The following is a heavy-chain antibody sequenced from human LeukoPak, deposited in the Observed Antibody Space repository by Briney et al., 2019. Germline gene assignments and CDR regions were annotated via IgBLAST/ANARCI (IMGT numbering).Heavy chain of an antibody. CDR1: GGSFSGYY. V-gene: IGHV4-34*01. J-gene: IGHJ4*01. D-gene: IGHD3-10*01. CDR2: INHSGST. Sequence: PSETLSLTCAVYGGSFSGYYWSWIRQPPGKGLEWIGEINHSGSTNYNPSLKSRVTISVDTSKNQFSLKLSSVTAADTAVYHCARESQSVLWFGVHLWGHGTLVTVSS. CDR3: ARESQSVLWFGVHL.